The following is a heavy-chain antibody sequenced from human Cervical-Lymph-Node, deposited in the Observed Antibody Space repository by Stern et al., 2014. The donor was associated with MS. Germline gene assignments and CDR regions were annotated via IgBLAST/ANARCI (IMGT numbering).Heavy chain of an antibody. D-gene: IGHD4-17*01. CDR2: ISNNSTHT. J-gene: IGHJ4*02. CDR1: GFTFSHYS. V-gene: IGHV3-21*01. CDR3: ARARVGDYARSPHLDS. Sequence: EVQLVESGGSLVKPGESLRLSCDASGFTFSHYSINWVRQAPGQGLEWISSISNNSTHTYYADSVEGRFTISRDSAKDSVSLHMVSLRAEDTAVYYCARARVGDYARSPHLDSWGQGTLVTVSS.